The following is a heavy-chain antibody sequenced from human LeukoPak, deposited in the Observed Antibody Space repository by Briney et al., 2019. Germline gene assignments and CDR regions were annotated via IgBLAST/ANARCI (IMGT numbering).Heavy chain of an antibody. D-gene: IGHD3-22*01. V-gene: IGHV4-4*07. CDR3: ASTDDGRYYDSSGYLVGY. CDR2: IYTSGST. CDR1: GGSISSYY. Sequence: SETLSLTCTVSGGSISSYYWSWIRQPAGKGLEWIGRIYTSGSTNYNPSLKSRVTMSVDTSKNQFSLKLSSVTAADTAVYYCASTDDGRYYDSSGYLVGYWGQGTLVTVSS. J-gene: IGHJ4*02.